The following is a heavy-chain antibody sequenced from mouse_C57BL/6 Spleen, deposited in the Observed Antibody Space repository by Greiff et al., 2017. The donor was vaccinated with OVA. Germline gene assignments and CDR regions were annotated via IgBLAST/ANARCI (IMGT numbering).Heavy chain of an antibody. CDR3: ARHHYSNYYAMDY. D-gene: IGHD2-5*01. CDR2: ISSGSSTI. Sequence: EVKVVESGGGLVKPGGSLKLSCAASGFTFSDYGMHWVRQAPEKGLEWVAYISSGSSTIYYADTVKGRFTISRDNAKNTLFLQMTSLRSEDTAMYYYARHHYSNYYAMDYWGQGTSVTVSS. V-gene: IGHV5-17*01. J-gene: IGHJ4*01. CDR1: GFTFSDYG.